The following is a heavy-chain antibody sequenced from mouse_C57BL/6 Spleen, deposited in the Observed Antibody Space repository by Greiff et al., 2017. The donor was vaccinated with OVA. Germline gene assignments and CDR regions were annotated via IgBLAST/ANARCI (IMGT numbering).Heavy chain of an antibody. CDR2: IDPSDSYT. V-gene: IGHV1-69*01. Sequence: QVQLQQSGAELVMPGASVKLSCKASGYTFTSYWMHWVKQRPGQGLEWIGEIDPSDSYTNYNQKFKGKSTLTVDKSSSTAYMQLSSLTSEDSAVYYCARGRYGSSYYYAMDYWGQGTSVTVSS. CDR3: ARGRYGSSYYYAMDY. D-gene: IGHD1-1*01. J-gene: IGHJ4*01. CDR1: GYTFTSYW.